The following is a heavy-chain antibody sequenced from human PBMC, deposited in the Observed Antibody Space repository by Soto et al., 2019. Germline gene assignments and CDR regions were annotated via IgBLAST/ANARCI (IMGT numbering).Heavy chain of an antibody. CDR3: ARDATASYSSSYYFDY. J-gene: IGHJ4*02. D-gene: IGHD6-6*01. V-gene: IGHV1-69*01. CDR2: IITIFGTA. CDR1: GGTFSSYA. Sequence: QVQLVQSGAEVKKPGSSVKVSCKASGGTFSSYAISWVRQAPGQGLEWMGGIITIFGTANYAQKFQGRVTITADDSTSTAYMELSSLRSEDTAVYYCARDATASYSSSYYFDYWGQGTLVTVSS.